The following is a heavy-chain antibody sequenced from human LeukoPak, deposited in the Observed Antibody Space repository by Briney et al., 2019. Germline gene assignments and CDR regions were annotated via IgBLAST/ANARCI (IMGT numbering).Heavy chain of an antibody. V-gene: IGHV3-11*04. CDR3: ARDWNRYAY. D-gene: IGHD1-1*01. CDR2: ISSGSSTI. Sequence: GGSLRLSCAASGFTFSDYHMNWIRQAPGKGLEWVSYISSGSSTIFYADSVKGRFTVSRDNGKRSVYLHMNSLRAEDTAMYYCARDWNRYAYWGQGTLVTVSS. J-gene: IGHJ4*02. CDR1: GFTFSDYH.